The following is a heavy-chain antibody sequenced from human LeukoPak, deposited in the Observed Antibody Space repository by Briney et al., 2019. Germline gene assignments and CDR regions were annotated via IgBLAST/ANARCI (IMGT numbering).Heavy chain of an antibody. V-gene: IGHV3-30*02. J-gene: IGHJ4*02. Sequence: PGGSLRLSCAAAGFTFGIYGMHWVRQAPGKGRGWVAFIRYDVSNKYYADSVKGRFTISRDNSKNTLYLQMNSLRAEDTAVYYCAKDPDCTSGVCYTFFDYWGQGTLVTVSS. D-gene: IGHD2-8*01. CDR3: AKDPDCTSGVCYTFFDY. CDR2: IRYDVSNK. CDR1: GFTFGIYG.